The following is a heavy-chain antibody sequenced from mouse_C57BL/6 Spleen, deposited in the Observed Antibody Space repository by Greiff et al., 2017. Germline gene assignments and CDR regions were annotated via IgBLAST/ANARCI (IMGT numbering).Heavy chain of an antibody. D-gene: IGHD2-2*01. Sequence: QVQLKQPGAELVKPGASVKLSCKASGYTFTSYWMQWVKQRPGQGLEWIGEIDPSDSYTNYNQKFKGKATLTVDTSSSTADMQLSSLTSEDSAVYYCASGYPYYWGQGTTLTVSP. CDR1: GYTFTSYW. J-gene: IGHJ2*01. CDR3: ASGYPYY. V-gene: IGHV1-50*01. CDR2: IDPSDSYT.